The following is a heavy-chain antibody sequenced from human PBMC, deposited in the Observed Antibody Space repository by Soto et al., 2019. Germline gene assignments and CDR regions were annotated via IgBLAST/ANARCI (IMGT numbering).Heavy chain of an antibody. V-gene: IGHV1-69*06. Sequence: SVKVSCKASGGTFSSYAISWVRQAPGQGLEWMGGSIPIFGTANYAQRFQGSVTITAEKSTSTAYMELSSLRSEDTAVYYCARETGGANRHFDXWGQGTPVPVSX. CDR3: ARETGGANRHFDX. D-gene: IGHD2-15*01. CDR2: SIPIFGTA. J-gene: IGHJ4*02. CDR1: GGTFSSYA.